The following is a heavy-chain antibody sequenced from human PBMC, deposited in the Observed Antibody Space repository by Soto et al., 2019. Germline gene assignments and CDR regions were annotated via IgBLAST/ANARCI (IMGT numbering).Heavy chain of an antibody. CDR3: ARDLSGTSLDI. D-gene: IGHD1-26*01. V-gene: IGHV4-4*07. Sequence: QLQLHESGPGLVKPSETLSLTCNVSGDSIGRFYWSWIRQSAGKGLEWIGRVYSTGGVTYNPALKGRVTISLDRSNNHVSLEMNSVTAADTAVYFCARDLSGTSLDIWGRGTRVSVSS. CDR2: VYSTGGV. J-gene: IGHJ6*02. CDR1: GDSIGRFY.